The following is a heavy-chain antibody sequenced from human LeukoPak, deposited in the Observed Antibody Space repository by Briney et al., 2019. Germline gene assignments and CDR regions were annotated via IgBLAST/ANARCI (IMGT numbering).Heavy chain of an antibody. D-gene: IGHD2-8*01. Sequence: SETLSLTCAVYGGSFSGYYWSWIRQPPGKGLEWIGETNHSGSTNYHPSLKSRVTISVDTSKNQFSLKLSSVTAADTAVYYCARPRYCTNGVCAWFDPWGQGTLVTVSS. J-gene: IGHJ5*02. V-gene: IGHV4-34*01. CDR3: ARPRYCTNGVCAWFDP. CDR1: GGSFSGYY. CDR2: TNHSGST.